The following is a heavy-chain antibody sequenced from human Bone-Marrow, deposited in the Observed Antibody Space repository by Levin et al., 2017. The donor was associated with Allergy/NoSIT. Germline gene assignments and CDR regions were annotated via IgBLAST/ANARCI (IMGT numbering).Heavy chain of an antibody. CDR3: AGDPQDYDYIWVAYYYGLDA. J-gene: IGHJ6*02. CDR2: ISFDGKNK. D-gene: IGHD3-16*01. V-gene: IGHV3-30*04. Sequence: PGGSLRLSCVASGFTFTRYSMHWVRQAPGKGLEWVAVISFDGKNKYYRDSVKGRFTISRDNSKNTLYLQMKSLRAEDTALYYCAGDPQDYDYIWVAYYYGLDAWGQGTTVTVSS. CDR1: GFTFTRYS.